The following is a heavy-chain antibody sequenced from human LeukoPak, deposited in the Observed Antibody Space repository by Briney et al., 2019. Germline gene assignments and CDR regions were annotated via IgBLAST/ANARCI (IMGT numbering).Heavy chain of an antibody. CDR3: ARGKVRGIAAAGIWFDP. CDR2: ISHSGST. CDR1: GGSFSGYY. V-gene: IGHV4-34*01. Sequence: PSETLSLTCAVYGGSFSGYYWSWIRQPPGKGLEWIGEISHSGSTNYNPSLTSRVTISVDTSKNQFSLKLSSVTAADTAVYYCARGKVRGIAAAGIWFDPWGQGTLVTVSS. J-gene: IGHJ5*02. D-gene: IGHD6-13*01.